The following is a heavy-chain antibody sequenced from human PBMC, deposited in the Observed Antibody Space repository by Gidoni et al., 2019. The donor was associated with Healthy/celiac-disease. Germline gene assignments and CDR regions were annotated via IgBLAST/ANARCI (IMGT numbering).Heavy chain of an antibody. CDR3: ARDGDLFRVEAFDI. Sequence: VQLVASGGGVVQPGRPLRLSWSASGFTFSSDGMHWVRQAPGKGLAWVAVIWYDGSNKYYADSVKGRFTISRDNSKNTLYLQMNSLRAEDTAVYYCARDGDLFRVEAFDIWGQGTMVTVSS. CDR1: GFTFSSDG. CDR2: IWYDGSNK. J-gene: IGHJ3*02. V-gene: IGHV3-33*01. D-gene: IGHD7-27*01.